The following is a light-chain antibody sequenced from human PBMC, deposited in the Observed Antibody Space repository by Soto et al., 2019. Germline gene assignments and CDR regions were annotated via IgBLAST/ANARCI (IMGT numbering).Light chain of an antibody. CDR2: GAS. Sequence: EIVMTQSPATLSVSPGERATLSCRASQSVSSNLAWYQQKPGQAPMLLIYGASTRATGIPDRFSGSGSGTECTLPISSLQSEDFAVYYCQQYNNWPPLTFGGGTKVEIK. V-gene: IGKV3-15*01. CDR3: QQYNNWPPLT. J-gene: IGKJ4*01. CDR1: QSVSSN.